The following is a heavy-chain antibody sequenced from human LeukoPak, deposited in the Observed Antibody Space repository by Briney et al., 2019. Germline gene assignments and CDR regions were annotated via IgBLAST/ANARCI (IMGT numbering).Heavy chain of an antibody. D-gene: IGHD3-3*01. CDR1: GFTFSNYW. V-gene: IGHV3-30*18. J-gene: IGHJ3*02. CDR2: ISYDGSKK. CDR3: AKVGVSGAFDI. Sequence: GGSLRLSCAASGFTFSNYWMHWVRQAPGKGLEWVAVISYDGSKKYYADPVKGRFTISRDNSRNTLYLQMNSLRDEDTAVYYCAKVGVSGAFDIWGQGTMVTVSS.